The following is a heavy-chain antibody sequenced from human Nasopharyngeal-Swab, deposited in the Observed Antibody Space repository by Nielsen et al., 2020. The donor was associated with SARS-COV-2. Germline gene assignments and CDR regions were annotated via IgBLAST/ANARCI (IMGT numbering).Heavy chain of an antibody. D-gene: IGHD3-10*01. V-gene: IGHV3-23*01. CDR1: GFTLSNYA. Sequence: GGSLRLSCAASGFTLSNYAMSWVRQAPGKGLEWVSSFDGNGVSLNYANSVKGRFTISRDTSTNTMYLQMNSLRAEDTAVYYCARPFFSDSQSSYQSFDYWGPGTLVSVSS. CDR3: ARPFFSDSQSSYQSFDY. J-gene: IGHJ4*02. CDR2: FDGNGVSL.